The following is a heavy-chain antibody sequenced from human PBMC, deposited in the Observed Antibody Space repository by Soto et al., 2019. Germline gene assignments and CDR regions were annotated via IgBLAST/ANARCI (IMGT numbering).Heavy chain of an antibody. CDR1: GFNSSSYS. CDR2: ISSSSSTI. D-gene: IGHD6-6*01. Sequence: PGGSLRLSCAASGFNSSSYSMNWVRQAPGKGLEWVSYISSSSSTIYYADSVKGRFTISRDNAKNSLYLQMNGLRDEDTAVYYCARPEYSSSSYGMDVWGQGTTVTVSS. V-gene: IGHV3-48*02. J-gene: IGHJ6*02. CDR3: ARPEYSSSSYGMDV.